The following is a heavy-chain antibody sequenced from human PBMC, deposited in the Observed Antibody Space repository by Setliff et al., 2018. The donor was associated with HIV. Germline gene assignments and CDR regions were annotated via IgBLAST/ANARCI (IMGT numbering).Heavy chain of an antibody. CDR1: GYILGSYD. CDR2: ISVGKGNT. V-gene: IGHV1-18*01. D-gene: IGHD3-22*01. Sequence: ASVKVSCKASGYILGSYDISWGRQAPGQGLEWVGWISVGKGNTNYAQSLQGRVTMTTDTSTNTAHLEVRSLRSDDTAGDYCARGWIYYDSRSYSRYWGYFDYWGQGTLVTVSS. J-gene: IGHJ4*02. CDR3: ARGWIYYDSRSYSRYWGYFDY.